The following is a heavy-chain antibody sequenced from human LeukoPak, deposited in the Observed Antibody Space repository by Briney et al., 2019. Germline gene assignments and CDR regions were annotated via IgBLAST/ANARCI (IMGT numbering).Heavy chain of an antibody. CDR2: IYTSGST. CDR1: GGSISSGSYY. CDR3: AREVVRGVVDY. J-gene: IGHJ4*02. V-gene: IGHV4-61*02. Sequence: SQTLSLTCTVSGGSISSGSYYWSWIRQPAGKGLEWIGRIYTSGSTNYNPSLKSRVTISVDTSKNQFSLKLSFVTAADAAVYYCAREVVRGVVDYWGQGTLVTVSS. D-gene: IGHD3-10*01.